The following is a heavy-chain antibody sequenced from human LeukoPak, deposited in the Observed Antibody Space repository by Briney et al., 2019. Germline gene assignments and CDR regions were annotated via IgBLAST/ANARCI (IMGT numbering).Heavy chain of an antibody. J-gene: IGHJ3*02. D-gene: IGHD1-26*01. Sequence: SVKVSCRASGGTFSSYTISWVRQAPGQGLEWMGRIIPILGIANYAQKFQGRVTITADKSTSTAYMELSSLRSEDTAVYYCLYSGSSDAFDIWGQGTMVTVSS. CDR2: IIPILGIA. CDR3: LYSGSSDAFDI. V-gene: IGHV1-69*02. CDR1: GGTFSSYT.